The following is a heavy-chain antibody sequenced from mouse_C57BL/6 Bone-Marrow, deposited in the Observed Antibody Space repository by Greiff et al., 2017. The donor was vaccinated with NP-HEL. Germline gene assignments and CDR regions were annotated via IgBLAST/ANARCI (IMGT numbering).Heavy chain of an antibody. J-gene: IGHJ1*03. V-gene: IGHV2-2*01. CDR2: IWSGGST. Sequence: VKLVESGPGLVQPSQSLSITCTVSGFSLTSYGVHWVRQSPGKGLEWLGVIWSGGSTDYNAAFISRLSISKDNSKSQVFFKMNSLQADDTAIYYCARGGLRRRFWYFDVWGTGTTVTVSS. D-gene: IGHD2-4*01. CDR3: ARGGLRRRFWYFDV. CDR1: GFSLTSYG.